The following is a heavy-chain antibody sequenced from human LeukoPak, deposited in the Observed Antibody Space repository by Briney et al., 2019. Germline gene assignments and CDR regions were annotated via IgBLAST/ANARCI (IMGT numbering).Heavy chain of an antibody. J-gene: IGHJ3*02. CDR1: GGPFSGYY. D-gene: IGHD2-8*01. CDR2: INHSGST. V-gene: IGHV4-34*01. CDR3: ARGGLMVYAVRVQNDVFDI. Sequence: SETLSLTCAVYGGPFSGYYWSWIRQPPRKGLDWIGVINHSGSTNYNPSLQSRVTISVDTSKNQFSLKLSSVTAADTAVYYCARGGLMVYAVRVQNDVFDIWGQGTMVTVSS.